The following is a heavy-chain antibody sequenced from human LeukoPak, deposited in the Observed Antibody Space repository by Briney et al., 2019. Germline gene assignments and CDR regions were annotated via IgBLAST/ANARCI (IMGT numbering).Heavy chain of an antibody. CDR1: GFTFSSYW. V-gene: IGHV3-7*01. CDR2: IKQDGSDK. Sequence: GGSLRLSCAASGFTFSSYWMSWVRQPPGKGLEGVANIKQDGSDKYYVDSVKGRFTISRDNAKNSLYLQMNSLRAKDTAVYYCARDYYDSSGYNWFDPWGQGTLVTVSS. J-gene: IGHJ5*02. D-gene: IGHD3-22*01. CDR3: ARDYYDSSGYNWFDP.